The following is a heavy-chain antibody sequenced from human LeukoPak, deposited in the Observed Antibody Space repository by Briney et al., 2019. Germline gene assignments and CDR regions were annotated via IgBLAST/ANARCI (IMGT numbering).Heavy chain of an antibody. Sequence: SGTLSLTCTVSVGSISSYDWSWIRQPPGKGREGSGDIYYSGSTNYNPPLKSRGTISVDTSKNQFSLKLSSVTAADTAVYYCARSSSWSPLAEYFQQWGKGNLVPVSS. V-gene: IGHV4-59*01. CDR2: IYYSGST. CDR3: ARSSSWSPLAEYFQQ. D-gene: IGHD6-13*01. J-gene: IGHJ1*01. CDR1: VGSISSYD.